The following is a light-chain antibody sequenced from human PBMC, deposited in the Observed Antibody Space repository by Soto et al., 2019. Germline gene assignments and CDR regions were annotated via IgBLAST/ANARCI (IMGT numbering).Light chain of an antibody. V-gene: IGKV1-9*01. J-gene: IGKJ1*01. CDR2: TAS. CDR3: QQLNSYPPWT. CDR1: QGISRS. Sequence: DIQLTQSPSFLPASVGDRVTITCRASQGISRSLAWYQQKPGKAPELLIYTASTLQSGVPSRFSGSGSGTEFTLTTSSLQPEDFATYYCQQLNSYPPWTFGQGTKVEIK.